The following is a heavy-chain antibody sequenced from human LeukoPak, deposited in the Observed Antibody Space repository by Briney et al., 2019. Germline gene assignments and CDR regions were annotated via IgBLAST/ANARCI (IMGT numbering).Heavy chain of an antibody. J-gene: IGHJ4*02. V-gene: IGHV3-74*01. Sequence: GGSLRLSCAASGFTCSSYWMHWVRQAPGKGLVWVSRINSDGSSTSYADSVKGRFTISRDNAKNTLYLQMNSLRAEDTAVYHCARAWYSSSWYIDYWGQGTLVTVSS. CDR3: ARAWYSSSWYIDY. CDR2: INSDGSST. D-gene: IGHD6-13*01. CDR1: GFTCSSYW.